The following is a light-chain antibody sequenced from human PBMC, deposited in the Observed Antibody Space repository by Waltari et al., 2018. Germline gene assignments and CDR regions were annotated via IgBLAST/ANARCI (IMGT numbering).Light chain of an antibody. J-gene: IGLJ3*02. Sequence: QSALTQPASVSGSPGQSITISCTGTSSDVGLYNYVSWYQQHPGIVPKLMIFDVTNRPSGVSSLFSGSKSGNTASLTISGLQTEDEADYYCSSYTISSTWVFGGGTKLTVL. V-gene: IGLV2-14*03. CDR2: DVT. CDR1: SSDVGLYNY. CDR3: SSYTISSTWV.